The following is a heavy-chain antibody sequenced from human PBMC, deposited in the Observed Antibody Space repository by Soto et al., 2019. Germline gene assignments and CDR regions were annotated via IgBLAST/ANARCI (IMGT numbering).Heavy chain of an antibody. Sequence: EVQLLESGGGLVQPGGSLRLSCAASGFTFSSYAMSWVRQAPGKGLEWVSAISGSGGSTYYADSVKGRFTISRDNSKNTLYLQMNSLRAEDTAVYYCAKTFSIVVVVAATGWYFDYWGQGTLVTVSS. CDR3: AKTFSIVVVVAATGWYFDY. V-gene: IGHV3-23*01. D-gene: IGHD2-15*01. CDR2: ISGSGGST. J-gene: IGHJ4*02. CDR1: GFTFSSYA.